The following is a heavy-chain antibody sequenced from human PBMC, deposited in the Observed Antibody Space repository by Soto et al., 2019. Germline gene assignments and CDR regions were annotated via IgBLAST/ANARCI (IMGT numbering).Heavy chain of an antibody. D-gene: IGHD2-21*02. V-gene: IGHV4-39*01. J-gene: IGHJ4*02. CDR1: GESISGSSYY. Sequence: SETLSLTCIVSGESISGSSYYWGWIRQPPGKGLEWIGSIYYSGRTYYNPSFKSRVTISIDTSKNQCSLKLSSVTATDTAVYYCARQRTTVVTQAYFDHWGQGALVTVSS. CDR3: ARQRTTVVTQAYFDH. CDR2: IYYSGRT.